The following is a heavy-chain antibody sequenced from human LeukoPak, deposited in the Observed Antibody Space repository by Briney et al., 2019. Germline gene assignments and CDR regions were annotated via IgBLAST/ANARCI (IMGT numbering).Heavy chain of an antibody. CDR3: VRLRETLDY. D-gene: IGHD1-26*01. V-gene: IGHV4-59*08. CDR1: GGSISSYY. Sequence: PSETLSLTCTVSGGSISSYYWSWIRQPPGKGLEWIGYIYYSGSTNYNPSLKSRVTISVDTSKNQFSLKMSSVSAADTAVYYCVRLRETLDYWGQGTLVTVSS. J-gene: IGHJ4*02. CDR2: IYYSGST.